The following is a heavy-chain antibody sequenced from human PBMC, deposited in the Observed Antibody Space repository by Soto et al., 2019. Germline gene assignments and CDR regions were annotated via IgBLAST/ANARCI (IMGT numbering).Heavy chain of an antibody. D-gene: IGHD3-16*01. CDR2: IYYSGST. J-gene: IGHJ4*02. CDR1: GGSISSYY. CDR3: ARLWGWSVVY. Sequence: QVQLQESGPGLVKPSETLSLTCTVSGGSISSYYWSWIRQPPGKGLEWIGYIYYSGSTNYNPSLKSRVTIXXDPSKHSSSLKQISVPAADTAVYYCARLWGWSVVYWGQGTLVTVSS. V-gene: IGHV4-59*08.